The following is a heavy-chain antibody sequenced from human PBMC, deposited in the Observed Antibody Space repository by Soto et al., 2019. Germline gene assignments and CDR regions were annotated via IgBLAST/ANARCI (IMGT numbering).Heavy chain of an antibody. CDR2: INSDGTTT. CDR1: GFTFTSYW. J-gene: IGHJ5*02. V-gene: IGHV3-74*01. D-gene: IGHD1-26*01. Sequence: EVQLVESGGGLVQPGGSLRLSCAASGFTFTSYWMHWVRQAPGMGLMWVSRINSDGTTTTYADSVKGRFTISRDNAKNTRYLQMNSLRAADTAVYYWARVATGSYNWFDPWGPGTLVTVSS. CDR3: ARVATGSYNWFDP.